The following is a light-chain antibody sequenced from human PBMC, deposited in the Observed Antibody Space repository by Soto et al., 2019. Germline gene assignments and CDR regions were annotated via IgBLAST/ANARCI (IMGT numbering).Light chain of an antibody. J-gene: IGKJ2*01. CDR3: QQYNNWPET. V-gene: IGKV3-15*01. CDR1: QSVSTN. CDR2: AAS. Sequence: EIVMTQSPATLSVSPGERATLSCRASQSVSTNLAWYQQKPGQAPRLLIYAASTRATGIPARFSGSGSGTEFTLTISSLQSEDFAVYNCQQYNNWPETFGQGTKLEI.